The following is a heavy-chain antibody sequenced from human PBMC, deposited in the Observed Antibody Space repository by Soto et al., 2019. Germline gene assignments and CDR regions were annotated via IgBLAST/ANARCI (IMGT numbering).Heavy chain of an antibody. CDR3: ARRMAAAGPDQY. CDR1: GYTFTSYG. D-gene: IGHD6-13*01. J-gene: IGHJ4*02. Sequence: QVQLVQSGAEVKKPGASVKVSCKASGYTFTSYGISWVRQAPGQGLEWMGWISAYNGNTNYAQKPPGRLTRTTDTSTSTSYLDLRSLRSDATAVYSCARRMAAAGPDQYWGQGTLVTVSS. V-gene: IGHV1-18*01. CDR2: ISAYNGNT.